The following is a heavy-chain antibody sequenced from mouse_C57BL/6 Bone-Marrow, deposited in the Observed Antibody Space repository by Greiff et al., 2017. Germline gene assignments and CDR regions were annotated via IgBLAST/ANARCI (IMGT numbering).Heavy chain of an antibody. J-gene: IGHJ2*01. D-gene: IGHD1-1*01. CDR2: IYPSSGNT. CDR3: ARGTTTVDY. V-gene: IGHV1-81*01. CDR1: GYTFTSYG. Sequence: QVQLKQSGAELARPGASVKLSCKASGYTFTSYGISWVKQRTGQGLEWIGEIYPSSGNTYYNEKFKGKATLTADKSSSTAYMDLRSLTSEDSAVYFCARGTTTVDYWGQGTTLTVSS.